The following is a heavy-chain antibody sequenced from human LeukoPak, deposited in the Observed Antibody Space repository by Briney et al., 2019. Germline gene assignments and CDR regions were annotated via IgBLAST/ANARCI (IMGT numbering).Heavy chain of an antibody. Sequence: GGSLRLSCAASGFTFSSYAMHWVRQAPGKGLEWVAVISYEGGTQHYADSVKGRFIISRDNPRNTLYLQMNILRTEDTAVYYCAKEGTPHVSTWYDLWGQGTQVIVSS. V-gene: IGHV3-30*04. CDR2: ISYEGGTQ. D-gene: IGHD3-10*01. J-gene: IGHJ5*02. CDR1: GFTFSSYA. CDR3: AKEGTPHVSTWYDL.